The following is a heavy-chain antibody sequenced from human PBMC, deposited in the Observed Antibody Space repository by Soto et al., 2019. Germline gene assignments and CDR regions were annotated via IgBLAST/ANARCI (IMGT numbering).Heavy chain of an antibody. V-gene: IGHV1-69*02. D-gene: IGHD2-15*01. Sequence: QVQLVQSGAEVKKPGSSVKVSCKASGGTFSSYTISWVRQAPGQGLEWMGRIIPILGIANYAQKFQGSVTITADQSTSRADMELSSLRSEDKAVYYCASALVVVVVAATRGFHYWGQGTLVTVSS. CDR1: GGTFSSYT. CDR2: IIPILGIA. CDR3: ASALVVVVVAATRGFHY. J-gene: IGHJ4*02.